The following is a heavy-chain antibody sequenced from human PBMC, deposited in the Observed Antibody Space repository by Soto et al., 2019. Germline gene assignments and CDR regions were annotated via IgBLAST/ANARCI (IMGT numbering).Heavy chain of an antibody. J-gene: IGHJ3*02. CDR2: IYYSGST. Sequence: SETLSLTCTVSGGSISSYYWSWIRQLPGKGLEWIGYIYYSGSTSYNPSLKSRLTISLDTSNNQVSLRLTSVTAADTAVYYCARHVGWPFDIWGQGTMVTVSS. CDR3: ARHVGWPFDI. CDR1: GGSISSYY. D-gene: IGHD1-26*01. V-gene: IGHV4-59*08.